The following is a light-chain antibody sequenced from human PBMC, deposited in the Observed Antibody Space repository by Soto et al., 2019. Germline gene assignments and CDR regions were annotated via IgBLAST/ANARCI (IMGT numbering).Light chain of an antibody. Sequence: QLVLTKSPSASASLGASVKLTCTLSSGHSNYAIAWHQQQPEKGPRYLMKLNSDGSHSKGDGIPDRFSGSSSGAERYLTISSLQSEDEADYYCQTWGTGIQVFGGGTKPTVL. CDR1: SGHSNYA. CDR3: QTWGTGIQV. V-gene: IGLV4-69*01. J-gene: IGLJ3*02. CDR2: LNSDGSH.